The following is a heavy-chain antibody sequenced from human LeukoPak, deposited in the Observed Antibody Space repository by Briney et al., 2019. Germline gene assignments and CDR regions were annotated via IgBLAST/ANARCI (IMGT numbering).Heavy chain of an antibody. CDR1: GGSISSSSYY. V-gene: IGHV4-39*01. Sequence: SETLSLTCTVSGGSISSSSYYWGWIRQPPGKGLEWIGSIYYSGSTYYNPSLKSRVTISVDTSKNQFSLKLSSVTAADTVVYYCARRYYDSSGYIFDYWGQGTLVTVSS. CDR2: IYYSGST. CDR3: ARRYYDSSGYIFDY. D-gene: IGHD3-22*01. J-gene: IGHJ4*02.